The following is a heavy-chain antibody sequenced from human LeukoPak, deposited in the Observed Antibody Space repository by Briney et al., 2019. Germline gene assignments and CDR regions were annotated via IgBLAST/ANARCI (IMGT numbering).Heavy chain of an antibody. CDR3: ARVQWPVPYY. CDR1: GGSISSSSYY. D-gene: IGHD6-19*01. J-gene: IGHJ4*02. Sequence: SETLSLTCIVSGGSISSSSYYWGWIRQPPGKGLEWIGSIYYSGSTYYNPSLKSRVTISVDTSKNQFSLKLSSVTAADTAVYYCARVQWPVPYYWGQGTLVTVSS. V-gene: IGHV4-39*07. CDR2: IYYSGST.